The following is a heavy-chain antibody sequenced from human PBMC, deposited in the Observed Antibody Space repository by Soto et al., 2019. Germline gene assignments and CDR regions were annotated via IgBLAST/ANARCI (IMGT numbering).Heavy chain of an antibody. CDR1: GYRFSTYW. CDR3: ARLGGIVDTGTWIQ. CDR2: IYPGDSDT. D-gene: IGHD1-26*01. V-gene: IGHV5-51*01. J-gene: IGHJ4*02. Sequence: LKISCKASGYRFSTYWIGWVRQRPGKGPEWMAIIYPGDSDTRENPSFQGQVTISADKSSNTVHLQWRSLKASDTAIYYCARLGGIVDTGTWIQWGQGTPVTVSS.